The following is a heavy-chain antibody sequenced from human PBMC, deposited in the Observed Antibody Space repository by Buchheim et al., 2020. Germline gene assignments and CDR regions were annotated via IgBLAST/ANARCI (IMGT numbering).Heavy chain of an antibody. V-gene: IGHV1-69*06. CDR3: ASNSKYYYDSSGYYGFCDY. CDR2: IIPIFGTA. D-gene: IGHD3-22*01. CDR1: GGTFSSYA. Sequence: QVQLVQSGAEVKKPGSSVKVSCKASGGTFSSYAISWVRQAPGQGLEWMGGIIPIFGTANYAQKFQGRVTLTADKSTSTAYMELSSLRSEDTAVYYCASNSKYYYDSSGYYGFCDYWGQGTL. J-gene: IGHJ4*02.